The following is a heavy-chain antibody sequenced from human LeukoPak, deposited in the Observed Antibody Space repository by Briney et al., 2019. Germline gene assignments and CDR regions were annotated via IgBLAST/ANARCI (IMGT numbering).Heavy chain of an antibody. J-gene: IGHJ6*03. V-gene: IGHV3-30-3*01. CDR2: ISYDGSNK. D-gene: IGHD7-27*01. CDR1: GFTFSSYA. CDR3: ARALPHLGTGRGYMDV. Sequence: PGGSLRLSCAASGFTFSSYAMHWVRQAPGKGLEWVAVISYDGSNKYYADSVKGRFTISRDNSKNTLYLQMNSLRAEDTAVYYCARALPHLGTGRGYMDVWGKGTTVTVSS.